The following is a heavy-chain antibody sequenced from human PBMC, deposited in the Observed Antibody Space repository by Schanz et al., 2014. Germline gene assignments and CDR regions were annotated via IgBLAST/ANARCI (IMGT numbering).Heavy chain of an antibody. Sequence: QGQLVESGGEVKKPGASVKVSCKASGYTFTRSGISWVRQAPGQGLEWMGWIGGSDGNTNFAQKFQGRVTMTTDTSTSTVYMELRSLTSDDSAVYYCARDRDQWDGNYLDYWGQGTLVTVSS. V-gene: IGHV1-18*01. CDR1: GYTFTRSG. D-gene: IGHD1-26*01. J-gene: IGHJ4*02. CDR2: IGGSDGNT. CDR3: ARDRDQWDGNYLDY.